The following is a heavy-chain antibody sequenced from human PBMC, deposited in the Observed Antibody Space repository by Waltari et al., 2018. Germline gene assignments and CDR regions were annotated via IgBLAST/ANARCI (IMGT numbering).Heavy chain of an antibody. D-gene: IGHD6-19*01. V-gene: IGHV3-30-3*01. Sequence: QVQLVESGGGVVQPGRSLRLSCAASGFTFSSYAMHWVRQAPGKVLECVAVISYDGSNKYYADSVKGRFTISRDNSKNTLYLQMNSLRAEDTAVYYCARDPVAGSYFDYWGQGTLVTVSS. CDR3: ARDPVAGSYFDY. J-gene: IGHJ4*02. CDR1: GFTFSSYA. CDR2: ISYDGSNK.